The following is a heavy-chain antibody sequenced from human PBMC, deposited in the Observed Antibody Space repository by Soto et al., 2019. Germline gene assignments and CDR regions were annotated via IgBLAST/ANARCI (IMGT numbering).Heavy chain of an antibody. Sequence: ASVKVSCKASGYTFTSYGISWVRQAPGQGLEWMGWISAYNGNTNYAQKLQGRVTMTTDTSTSTAYMELRSLRSDDTAVYYCAPYVAVAGYNWFDTWGQGTLVTVSS. CDR2: ISAYNGNT. CDR1: GYTFTSYG. V-gene: IGHV1-18*04. J-gene: IGHJ5*02. D-gene: IGHD6-19*01. CDR3: APYVAVAGYNWFDT.